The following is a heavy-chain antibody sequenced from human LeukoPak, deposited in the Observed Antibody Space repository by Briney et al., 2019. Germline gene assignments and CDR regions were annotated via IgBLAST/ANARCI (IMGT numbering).Heavy chain of an antibody. D-gene: IGHD3-10*01. V-gene: IGHV4-61*02. CDR1: GGSISSGRYY. J-gene: IGHJ6*03. CDR2: IETSGTT. CDR3: ARALSPDYYGSERRGGYYYYYMDV. Sequence: PSQTLSLTCTVSGGSISSGRYYWSWIRQPAGKGLEWVGRIETSGTTKYNPSLNSRATISVDTSKNQFSLKLNSVTAADTAVYYCARALSPDYYGSERRGGYYYYYMDVWGKGTTVTVSS.